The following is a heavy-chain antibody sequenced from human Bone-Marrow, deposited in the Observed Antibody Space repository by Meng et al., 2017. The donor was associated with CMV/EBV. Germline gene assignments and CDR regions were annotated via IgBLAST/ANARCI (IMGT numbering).Heavy chain of an antibody. J-gene: IGHJ6*02. D-gene: IGHD3-3*01. CDR1: QFTFSRYG. V-gene: IGHV3-30-3*01. CDR3: AKDTYYDFWSGYSREPCMDV. Sequence: GESLKISCAASQFTFSRYGLHWVRQAPGKGLEWVAVISFDGSNKYYADSVKGRFTISRDNSKNTLFLQMNSLRAEDTAVYYCAKDTYYDFWSGYSREPCMDVWGQGTTVTVSS. CDR2: ISFDGSNK.